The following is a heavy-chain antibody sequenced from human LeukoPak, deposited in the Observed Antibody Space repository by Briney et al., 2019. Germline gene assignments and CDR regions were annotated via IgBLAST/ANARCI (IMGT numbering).Heavy chain of an antibody. V-gene: IGHV4-59*01. D-gene: IGHD6-19*01. CDR2: IYYSGST. Sequence: PSETLSLTCTVSGGSISSYYWSWIRQPPGKGLEWIGYIYYSGSTNYNPSLKSRVTISVDTSKNQFSLKLSSVTAADTAVYYCARGHSSGWYGAFDIWGQGTMVTVSS. CDR3: ARGHSSGWYGAFDI. J-gene: IGHJ3*02. CDR1: GGSISSYY.